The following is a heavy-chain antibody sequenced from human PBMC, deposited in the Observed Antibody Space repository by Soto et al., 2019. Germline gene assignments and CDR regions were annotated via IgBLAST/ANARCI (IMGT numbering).Heavy chain of an antibody. CDR1: GGTFSSYA. V-gene: IGHV1-69*01. J-gene: IGHJ5*02. D-gene: IGHD6-13*01. CDR3: AREERAGIAAAGSWFDP. CDR2: IIPIFGTA. Sequence: VKVSCKASGGTFSSYAISWVRQAPGQGLEWMGGIIPIFGTANYAQKFQGRVTITADESTSTAYMELSSLRSEDTAVYYCAREERAGIAAAGSWFDPWGQGTLVTVSS.